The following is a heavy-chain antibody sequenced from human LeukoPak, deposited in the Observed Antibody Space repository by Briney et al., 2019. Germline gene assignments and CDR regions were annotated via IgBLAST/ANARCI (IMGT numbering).Heavy chain of an antibody. Sequence: GGSLRLSCAASGFTFSSYNMNWVRQAPGKGLEWVSSITSSGSYIYYADSVKGRFTISRDNAKNSLYLQLNSLRAEDTAVYYCARDNSVEDTAWWFDPWGQGTLVTVSS. J-gene: IGHJ5*02. D-gene: IGHD4-23*01. CDR3: ARDNSVEDTAWWFDP. CDR1: GFTFSSYN. V-gene: IGHV3-21*04. CDR2: ITSSGSYI.